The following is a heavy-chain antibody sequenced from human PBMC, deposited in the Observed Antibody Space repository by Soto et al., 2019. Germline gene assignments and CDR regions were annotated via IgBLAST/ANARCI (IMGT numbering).Heavy chain of an antibody. CDR3: ARDFMARGRDSNWFDP. CDR2: INSDGRNT. D-gene: IGHD3-10*01. CDR1: GFIFSSYW. J-gene: IGHJ5*02. V-gene: IGHV3-74*03. Sequence: GGSLRLSCAASGFIFSSYWMHWVRQAPGKGPVWVARINSDGRNTKYADSVKGRFTISRDNAKNTLYLQMNSLRAEDTAVYYWARDFMARGRDSNWFDPWGQGTLVTVSS.